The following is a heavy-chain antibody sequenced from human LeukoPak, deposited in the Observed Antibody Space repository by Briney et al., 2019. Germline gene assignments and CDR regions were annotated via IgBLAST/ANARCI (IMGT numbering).Heavy chain of an antibody. CDR1: GGSISSYY. Sequence: SETLSLTCTVSGGSISSYYWSWIRQPPGKGLEWIGYIYYSGSTNYNPSLKSRVTISIDTSKNQFSLKLSSVTAADTAVYYCATRDGSSWVSYWYFDLWGRGTLVTVSS. CDR2: IYYSGST. CDR3: ATRDGSSWVSYWYFDL. J-gene: IGHJ2*01. D-gene: IGHD6-13*01. V-gene: IGHV4-59*08.